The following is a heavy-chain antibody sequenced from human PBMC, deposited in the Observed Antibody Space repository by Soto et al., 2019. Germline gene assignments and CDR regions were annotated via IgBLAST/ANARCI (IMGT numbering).Heavy chain of an antibody. J-gene: IGHJ4*02. CDR3: ARDSPGLDVVATIREQGYCSGGSCYSAEAPFDY. CDR1: GLTFSSYG. CDR2: IWYDGSNK. D-gene: IGHD2-15*01. V-gene: IGHV3-33*01. Sequence: GGSLRLSCAASGLTFSSYGMHWVRQAPGKGLEWVAVIWYDGSNKYYADSVKGRFTISRDNSKNTLYLKMNSLRAEDTAVYYCARDSPGLDVVATIREQGYCSGGSCYSAEAPFDYWGQGTLVTVSS.